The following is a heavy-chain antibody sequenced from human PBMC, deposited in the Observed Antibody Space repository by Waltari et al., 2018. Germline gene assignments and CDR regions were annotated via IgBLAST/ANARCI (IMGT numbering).Heavy chain of an antibody. CDR1: GYTFTNFY. CDR2: VHPGGGDT. V-gene: IGHV1-2*02. D-gene: IGHD7-27*01. CDR3: ARDHNWGPDY. Sequence: QVQLVQSGAELKNPGASVRVSCKTSGYTFTNFYFHWVRQAPGQGLEWMGCVHPGGGDTKYAQKFQGRVTLTRDTSIDTAYLELNGLTSDDTAIYYCARDHNWGPDYWGQGTLVTVSS. J-gene: IGHJ4*02.